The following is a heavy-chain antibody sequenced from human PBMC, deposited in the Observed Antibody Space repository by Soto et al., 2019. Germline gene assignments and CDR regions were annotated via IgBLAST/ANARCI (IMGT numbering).Heavy chain of an antibody. CDR1: GGSITTYY. CDR2: MYYNGNI. Sequence: SETLSLTCNVSGGSITTYYWTWVRQSPEKGLEWIGYMYYNGNINYNPSLKSRVTISIDTSKNHFSLTLKSVTAADTAVYYCARGGNWFDPWGQGVQVT. J-gene: IGHJ5*02. D-gene: IGHD3-16*01. V-gene: IGHV4-59*01. CDR3: ARGGNWFDP.